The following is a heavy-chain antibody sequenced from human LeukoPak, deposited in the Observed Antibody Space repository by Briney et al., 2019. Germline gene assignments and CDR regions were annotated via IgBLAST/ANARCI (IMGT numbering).Heavy chain of an antibody. D-gene: IGHD3-3*01. V-gene: IGHV1-2*02. CDR1: GYTFTGYY. CDR2: INPNSGGT. CDR3: AREGVFGVAINWFDP. J-gene: IGHJ5*02. Sequence: GASVKVSCKASGYTFTGYYMHWVRQAPGQGLEWMGWINPNSGGTNYAQKFQGRVTMTRDTSISTAYMELSRLRSDDTAVYYCAREGVFGVAINWFDPWGQGTLVTVSS.